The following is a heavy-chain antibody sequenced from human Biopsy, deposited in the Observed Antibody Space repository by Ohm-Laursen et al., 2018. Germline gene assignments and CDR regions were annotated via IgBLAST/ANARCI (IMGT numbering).Heavy chain of an antibody. J-gene: IGHJ6*02. Sequence: SLRLSCAVSGVTLSDYGMHWVRQAPGKGLEWVSLISWYGRTRYYADSVKGRFTISRDNSKNSLYLQMNSLRLEDTALYFCARAFRGQYFYYYYGMDVWGQGTTVTVSS. CDR3: ARAFRGQYFYYYYGMDV. CDR2: ISWYGRTR. V-gene: IGHV3-43D*04. CDR1: GVTLSDYG. D-gene: IGHD3-9*01.